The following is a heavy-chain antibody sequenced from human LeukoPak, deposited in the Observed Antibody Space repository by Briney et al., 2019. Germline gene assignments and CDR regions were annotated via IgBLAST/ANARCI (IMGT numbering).Heavy chain of an antibody. CDR2: IYYSGST. V-gene: IGHV4-39*02. Sequence: SETLSLTCTVFGDSIDTSDYYWSWIRQPPGKGLEWIGSIYYSGSTYYNLSLKSRVTISLDTSKNLFSLKLNSVTAADTAVYYCWRIRRVTIFGIVPFWGQGAQVTVSS. CDR1: GDSIDTSDYY. D-gene: IGHD3-3*01. CDR3: WRIRRVTIFGIVPF. J-gene: IGHJ4*02.